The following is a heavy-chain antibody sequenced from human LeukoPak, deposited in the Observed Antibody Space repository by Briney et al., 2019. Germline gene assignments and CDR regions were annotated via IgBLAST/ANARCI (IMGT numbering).Heavy chain of an antibody. Sequence: PGRSLRLSCAASGFTFSSYGMHWVRQAPGKGLEWVAVISYDGSNKYYADSVKGRFTISRDNSKNTLYLQMNSLRAEDTAVYYCAKHPFDYWGQGTLVTVSS. V-gene: IGHV3-30*18. CDR2: ISYDGSNK. J-gene: IGHJ4*02. CDR3: AKHPFDY. CDR1: GFTFSSYG.